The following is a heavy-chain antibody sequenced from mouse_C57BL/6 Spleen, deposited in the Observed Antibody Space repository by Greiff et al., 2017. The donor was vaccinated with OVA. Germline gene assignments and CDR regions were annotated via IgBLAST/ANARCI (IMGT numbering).Heavy chain of an antibody. CDR1: GYSFTGYY. V-gene: IGHV1-42*01. CDR3: ARWGFTTVDYYAMDY. J-gene: IGHJ4*01. Sequence: VQLKQSGPELVKPGASVKISCKASGYSFTGYYMNWVKQSPEKSLEWIGEINPSTGGTTYNQKFKAKATLTVDKSSSTAYMQLKSLTSEDSAVYYCARWGFTTVDYYAMDYWGQGTSVTVSS. D-gene: IGHD1-1*01. CDR2: INPSTGGT.